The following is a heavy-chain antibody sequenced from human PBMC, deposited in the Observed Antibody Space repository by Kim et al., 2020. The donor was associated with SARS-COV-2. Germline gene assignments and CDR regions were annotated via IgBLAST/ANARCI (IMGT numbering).Heavy chain of an antibody. CDR1: GFTFSSYG. V-gene: IGHV3-30*18. CDR2: ISYDGSNK. J-gene: IGHJ2*01. Sequence: GGSLRLSCAASGFTFSSYGMHWVRQAPGKGLEWVAVISYDGSNKYYADSVKGRFTISRDNSKNTLYLQMNSLRAEDTAVYYCAKVPERGYSYGRERYFDLWGRGTLVTVSS. CDR3: AKVPERGYSYGRERYFDL. D-gene: IGHD5-18*01.